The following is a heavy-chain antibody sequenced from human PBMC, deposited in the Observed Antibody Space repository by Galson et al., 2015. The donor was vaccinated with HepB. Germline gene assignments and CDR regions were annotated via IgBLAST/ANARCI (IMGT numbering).Heavy chain of an antibody. D-gene: IGHD3-22*01. CDR3: ARDSYYYDSSGYLPVNWFDP. CDR1: GDSVSSNSAA. V-gene: IGHV6-1*01. CDR2: TYYRSKWYN. J-gene: IGHJ5*02. Sequence: CAISGDSVSSNSAAWNWIRQSPSRGLEWLGRTYYRSKWYNDYAVSVKSRITINPDTSKNQFSLQLNSVTPEDTAVYCCARDSYYYDSSGYLPVNWFDPWGQGTLVTVSS.